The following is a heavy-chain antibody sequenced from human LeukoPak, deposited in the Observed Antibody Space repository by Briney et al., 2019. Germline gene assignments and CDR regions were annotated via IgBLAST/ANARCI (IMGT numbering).Heavy chain of an antibody. CDR2: TYYRSKWSN. J-gene: IGHJ2*01. V-gene: IGHV6-1*01. Sequence: SQTLSLTCAIPGDSVSSNSAAWNWIRQSPSRGLEWLGRTYYRSKWSNDYAVSVKSRITINPDTSQNQFSLQQNSLTPEDTAVYYCARAPIGGWYFDLWGRGTLVTVSS. D-gene: IGHD2-15*01. CDR1: GDSVSSNSAA. CDR3: ARAPIGGWYFDL.